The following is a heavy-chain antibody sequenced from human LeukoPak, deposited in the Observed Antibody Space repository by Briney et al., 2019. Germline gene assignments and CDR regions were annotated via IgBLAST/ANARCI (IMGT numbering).Heavy chain of an antibody. CDR1: GYTFTSYG. Sequence: ASVKVSCKASGYTFTSYGISWVRQAPGQGLEWMGWISAYNGNTNYAQKLQGRVTMTTDTSTSTAYMELRSLRSDDTAVYYCARGDIVVVPAANRENWFDPWGQGTLVTVSS. V-gene: IGHV1-18*01. CDR2: ISAYNGNT. D-gene: IGHD2-2*01. CDR3: ARGDIVVVPAANRENWFDP. J-gene: IGHJ5*02.